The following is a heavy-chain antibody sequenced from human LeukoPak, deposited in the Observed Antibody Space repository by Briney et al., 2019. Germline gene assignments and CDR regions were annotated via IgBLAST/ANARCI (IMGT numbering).Heavy chain of an antibody. V-gene: IGHV4-61*08. D-gene: IGHD3-22*01. CDR1: GGSISSGGYY. CDR2: IYYSGST. J-gene: IGHJ3*02. Sequence: PSETLSLTCTVSGGSISSGGYYWSWIRQHPGKGLEWIGYIYYSGSTNYNPSLKSRVTISVDTSKNQFSLKLSSVTAADTAVYYCARLGGPYDSSGYSFLDIWGQGTMVTVSS. CDR3: ARLGGPYDSSGYSFLDI.